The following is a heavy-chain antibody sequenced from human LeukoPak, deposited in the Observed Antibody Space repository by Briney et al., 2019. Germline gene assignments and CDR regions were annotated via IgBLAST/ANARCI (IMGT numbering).Heavy chain of an antibody. Sequence: PSETLSLTCAVYGGSFSGYYWSWIRQPPGKGLEGIGEINHSGSTNYNPSLKSRVTISVDTSKNQFSLKLSSVTAADTAVYYCASSTTYYYYGMDVWGQGTTVTVSS. CDR2: INHSGST. J-gene: IGHJ6*02. CDR3: ASSTTYYYYGMDV. D-gene: IGHD1-1*01. V-gene: IGHV4-34*01. CDR1: GGSFSGYY.